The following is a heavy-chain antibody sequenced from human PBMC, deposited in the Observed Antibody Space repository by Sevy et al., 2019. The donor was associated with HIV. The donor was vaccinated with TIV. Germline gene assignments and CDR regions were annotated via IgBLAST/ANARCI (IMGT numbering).Heavy chain of an antibody. CDR2: ISAYNGNT. V-gene: IGHV1-18*01. CDR1: GYTFTSYG. J-gene: IGHJ6*02. CDR3: ARRGVYDFWSGYLGYYYYGMDV. D-gene: IGHD3-3*01. Sequence: ASVKVSCKASGYTFTSYGISWVQQPPGQGLEGMGWISAYNGNTNYAQKLQGRVTMTTDTSTSTAYMELRSLRSDDTAVYYCARRGVYDFWSGYLGYYYYGMDVWGQGTTVTVSS.